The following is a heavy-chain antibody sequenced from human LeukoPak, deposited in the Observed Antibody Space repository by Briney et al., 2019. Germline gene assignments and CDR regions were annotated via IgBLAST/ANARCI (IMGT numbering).Heavy chain of an antibody. V-gene: IGHV3-21*01. CDR2: ISSSSRYI. Sequence: GGSLRLSCAASGFTFSSYSTNWVRQAPGKGLEWVSSISSSSRYIYYADSVKGRFTISRDNAKNSLYLQMNSLRAEDTAVYYCARDLVATAGSFDYWGQGTLVTVSS. J-gene: IGHJ4*02. CDR1: GFTFSSYS. D-gene: IGHD2-8*02. CDR3: ARDLVATAGSFDY.